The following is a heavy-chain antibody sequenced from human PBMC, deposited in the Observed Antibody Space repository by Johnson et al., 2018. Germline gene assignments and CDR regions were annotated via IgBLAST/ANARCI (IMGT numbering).Heavy chain of an antibody. CDR2: IWYDGSNK. V-gene: IGHV3-33*01. Sequence: QVQLVETGGGVVQPGRSLRLSCAASGFTFSSYVMHWVRQAPGKGLEWVAVIWYDGSNKYYADSVKGRFTISRDNSKNTLYLQMNSLRAGDTAVYYCARWGTYSGSLGNIFWGQGTMVTVSS. D-gene: IGHD1-26*01. CDR3: ARWGTYSGSLGNIF. CDR1: GFTFSSYV. J-gene: IGHJ3*01.